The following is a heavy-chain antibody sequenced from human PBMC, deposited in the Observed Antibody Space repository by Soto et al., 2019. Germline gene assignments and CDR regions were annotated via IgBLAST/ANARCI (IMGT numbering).Heavy chain of an antibody. CDR2: IKSKTDGGTT. Sequence: GGSLRLSCAASGFTLNNAWMNWVRQAPGKGLEWVGRIKSKTDGGTTDYAAPVKGRFTISRDDSKNTLYLQRNSLKTEDTAVNYCSTGMDFGVVYIYYRGRGSLVTVSS. V-gene: IGHV3-15*07. J-gene: IGHJ4*02. CDR3: STGMDFGVVYIYY. CDR1: GFTLNNAW. D-gene: IGHD3-3*01.